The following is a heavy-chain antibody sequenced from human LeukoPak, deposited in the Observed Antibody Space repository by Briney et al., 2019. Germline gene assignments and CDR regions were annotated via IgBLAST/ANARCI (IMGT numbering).Heavy chain of an antibody. D-gene: IGHD6-6*01. CDR3: ARGSAARPYDY. CDR2: IYYSGST. CDR1: GGSISSYY. J-gene: IGHJ4*02. V-gene: IGHV4-59*01. Sequence: PSETLSLTCTVSGGSISSYYWSWIRQPPGKGLEWIGYIYYSGSTNYNPSLKSRVIISVDTSKNQFSLKLSSVTAADTAVYYCARGSAARPYDYWGQGTLVTVSS.